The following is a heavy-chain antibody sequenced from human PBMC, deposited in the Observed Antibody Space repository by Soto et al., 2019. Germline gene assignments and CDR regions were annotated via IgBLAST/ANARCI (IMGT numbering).Heavy chain of an antibody. V-gene: IGHV3-48*01. CDR2: ISSSSSTI. D-gene: IGHD4-17*01. CDR3: ARDGYGDYTFDS. CDR1: GFTFTSYS. Sequence: GGSLRLSCAASGFTFTSYSINWVRQAPGTGLEWVSYISSSSSTIYYTDSVKGRFTISRDNAKHSLYLQMNSLRAEDTAVYYCARDGYGDYTFDSWGQGTLVTVSS. J-gene: IGHJ4*02.